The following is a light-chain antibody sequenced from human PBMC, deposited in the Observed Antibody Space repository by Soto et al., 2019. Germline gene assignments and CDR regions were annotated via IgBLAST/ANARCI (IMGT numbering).Light chain of an antibody. CDR2: DVT. CDR3: CSSAGSNVYV. V-gene: IGLV2-11*01. Sequence: QSALTQPRSVSGSPGQSVTISCTGTSSDVGGYDYVSWYQQHPGKAPKLMIYDVTKRPSGVPDRFSGSKSGNTASLTISGLQAEDEGDYYCCSSAGSNVYVFGTGTKLTVL. CDR1: SSDVGGYDY. J-gene: IGLJ1*01.